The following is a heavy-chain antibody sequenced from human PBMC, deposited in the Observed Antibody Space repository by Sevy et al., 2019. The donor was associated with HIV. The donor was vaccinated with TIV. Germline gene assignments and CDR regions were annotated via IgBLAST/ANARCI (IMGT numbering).Heavy chain of an antibody. V-gene: IGHV3-30*02. CDR2: IRYDGSNK. CDR1: GFTFSSYG. J-gene: IGHJ6*03. D-gene: IGHD2-21*01. Sequence: GGSLRLSCAASGFTFSSYGMHWVRQAPGKGLEWVAFIRYDGSNKYYADSVKGRFTISRDNSKNTLYLQMNSLRAEDTAVYYCAKDREGLLGYYMDVWDKGTTVTVSS. CDR3: AKDREGLLGYYMDV.